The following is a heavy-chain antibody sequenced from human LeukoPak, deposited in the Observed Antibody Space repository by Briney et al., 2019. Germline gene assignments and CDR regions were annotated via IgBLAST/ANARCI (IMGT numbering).Heavy chain of an antibody. Sequence: ASETLSLTCAVYGGSFSGYYWSWIRQPPGKGLEWIGKINHSGSTNYNPSLKSRVTISVDTSKNQFSLKLSSVTAADTAVYYCARGRVAVAARHWFDPWGQGTLVTVSS. CDR1: GGSFSGYY. D-gene: IGHD6-19*01. CDR2: INHSGST. CDR3: ARGRVAVAARHWFDP. V-gene: IGHV4-34*01. J-gene: IGHJ5*02.